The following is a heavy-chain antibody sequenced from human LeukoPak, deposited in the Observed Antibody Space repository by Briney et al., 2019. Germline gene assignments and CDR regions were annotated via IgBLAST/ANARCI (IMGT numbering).Heavy chain of an antibody. CDR2: IYYSGST. Sequence: SETLSLTCTVSGGSISSYYWSWIRQPPGKGLEWIGYIYYSGSTNYNPSLKSRVTISVDTSKNQFSLKLSSVTAADTAVYYCARGWYYDILTGPPYYFDYWGQGTLVTVSS. D-gene: IGHD3-9*01. CDR3: ARGWYYDILTGPPYYFDY. J-gene: IGHJ4*02. CDR1: GGSISSYY. V-gene: IGHV4-59*01.